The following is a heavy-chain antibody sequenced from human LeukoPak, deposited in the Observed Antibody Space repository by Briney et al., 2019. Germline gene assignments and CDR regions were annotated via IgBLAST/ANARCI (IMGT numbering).Heavy chain of an antibody. CDR3: ARRRIAVAVFDY. D-gene: IGHD6-19*01. J-gene: IGHJ4*02. CDR2: ISYDGSNK. CDR1: GFTFSSYA. V-gene: IGHV3-30*04. Sequence: LRLSCAASGFTFSSYAMHWVRQAPGKGPEWVAVISYDGSNKYYADSVKGRFTISRDNSKNTLYLQMNSLRAEDTAVYCCARRRIAVAVFDYWGQGTLVTVSS.